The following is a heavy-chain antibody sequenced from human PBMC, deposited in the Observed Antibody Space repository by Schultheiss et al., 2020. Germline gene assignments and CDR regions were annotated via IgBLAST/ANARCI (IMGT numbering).Heavy chain of an antibody. V-gene: IGHV3-23*01. CDR3: AKDYGGNSGFDY. CDR2: VSGSGGST. CDR1: GFTFSSYA. Sequence: GGSLRLSCAASGFTFSSYAMSWVRQAPGKGLEWVSSVSGSGGSTYYADSVKGRFTISRDNSKNTLYLQMNSLRAEDTAVYYCAKDYGGNSGFDYWGQGTLVTVSS. D-gene: IGHD4-23*01. J-gene: IGHJ4*02.